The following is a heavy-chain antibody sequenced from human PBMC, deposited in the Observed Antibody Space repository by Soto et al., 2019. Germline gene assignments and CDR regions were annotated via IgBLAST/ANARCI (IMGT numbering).Heavy chain of an antibody. Sequence: SETLSLTCAVSGGSISSGGYSWSWIRQPPGKGLEWIGYIYHSGSTYYNPSLKSRVTISVDRSKNQFSLKLSSVTAADTAVYYCARGRRSSWYSPHPYYFDYWVQGTLVTVSS. CDR2: IYHSGST. CDR1: GGSISSGGYS. J-gene: IGHJ4*02. CDR3: ARGRRSSWYSPHPYYFDY. V-gene: IGHV4-30-2*01. D-gene: IGHD6-13*01.